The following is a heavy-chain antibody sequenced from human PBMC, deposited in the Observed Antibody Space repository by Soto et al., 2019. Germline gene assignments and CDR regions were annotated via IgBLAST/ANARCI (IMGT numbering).Heavy chain of an antibody. CDR2: IYYRGST. Sequence: PSETLSLTCTVSGGSISSAGYYWSWIRQHPGKGLEWIGYIYYRGSTNYNPYLKSRVTMSVDTSRNQFFLRLSSVTAADTAMYYCASGEGGSYPLRYFDIWGQGILVTVSS. J-gene: IGHJ4*02. CDR3: ASGEGGSYPLRYFDI. V-gene: IGHV4-31*03. D-gene: IGHD1-26*01. CDR1: GGSISSAGYY.